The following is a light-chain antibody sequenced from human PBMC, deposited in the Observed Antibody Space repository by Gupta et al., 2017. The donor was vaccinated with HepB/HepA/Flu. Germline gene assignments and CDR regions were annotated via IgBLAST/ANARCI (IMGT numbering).Light chain of an antibody. J-gene: IGLJ1*01. Sequence: QSALTQPASVSGSPGQSITISCTGTNSDVGGYNYVSWYQQHPGKAPKLMIYNVSDRPSGVSNRFSGSKSGNTASLTISGLQAEGEADYYCTSYTSSITYVFGTGTRVTVL. CDR2: NVS. CDR1: NSDVGGYNY. CDR3: TSYTSSITYV. V-gene: IGLV2-14*03.